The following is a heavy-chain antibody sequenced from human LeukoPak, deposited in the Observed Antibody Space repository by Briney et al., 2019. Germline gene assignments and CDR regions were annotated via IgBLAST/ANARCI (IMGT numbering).Heavy chain of an antibody. CDR1: GFTFDDYA. CDR3: AKDFSIAVAGIDY. D-gene: IGHD6-19*01. V-gene: IGHV3-9*01. Sequence: PGGSLRLSCAASGFTFDDYAMHWVRQAPGKGLEWVSGISWNSGSIGYADSVKGRFTISRDNAKNSLYLQMNSLRAEDTALYYCAKDFSIAVAGIDYWGQGTLVTVSS. CDR2: ISWNSGSI. J-gene: IGHJ4*02.